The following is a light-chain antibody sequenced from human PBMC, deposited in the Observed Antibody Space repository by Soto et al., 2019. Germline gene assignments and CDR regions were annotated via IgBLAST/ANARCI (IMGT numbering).Light chain of an antibody. CDR3: QQLNSYPWT. CDR1: QSIGSW. Sequence: DIQMTQSPSTLSASVGDRVTITCRASQSIGSWLAWYQQKPGKAPNLLIYKASSLESGVPSRFSGSGSGTEFTVTISSLQPEDFATYYCQQLNSYPWTFGQGTKV. J-gene: IGKJ1*01. V-gene: IGKV1-5*03. CDR2: KAS.